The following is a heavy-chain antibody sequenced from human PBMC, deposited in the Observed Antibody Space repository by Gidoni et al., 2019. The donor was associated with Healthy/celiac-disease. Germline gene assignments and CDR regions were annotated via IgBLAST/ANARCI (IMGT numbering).Heavy chain of an antibody. J-gene: IGHJ4*02. CDR1: GYTFTRNG. CDR2: ISAYNGNT. CDR3: AREGAHDFGDRITFDY. V-gene: IGHV1-18*01. Sequence: QVQLVHSGAEVKKRGASVKVSCKDSGYTFTRNGISWVRQAPGQGLEWMGWISAYNGNTIYAQKLQGRVTMTTDTSTSTAYMELRSLRSDDTAVYYCAREGAHDFGDRITFDYWGQGTLVTVSS. D-gene: IGHD4-17*01.